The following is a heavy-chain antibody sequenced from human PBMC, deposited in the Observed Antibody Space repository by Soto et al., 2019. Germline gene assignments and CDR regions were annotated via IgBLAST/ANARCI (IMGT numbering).Heavy chain of an antibody. CDR2: FDPEDGET. J-gene: IGHJ6*02. V-gene: IGHV1-24*01. D-gene: IGHD3-9*01. CDR3: APALRNLLTGYYRYYYYGMDV. Sequence: ASVKVSCNVSGYTLTELSMHWVRQAPGKGLEWMGGFDPEDGETIYAQKVQGRVTMTEDTYTDTDYMELSSLRSENTAVYYCAPALRNLLTGYYRYYYYGMDVWGQGTTVTVSS. CDR1: GYTLTELS.